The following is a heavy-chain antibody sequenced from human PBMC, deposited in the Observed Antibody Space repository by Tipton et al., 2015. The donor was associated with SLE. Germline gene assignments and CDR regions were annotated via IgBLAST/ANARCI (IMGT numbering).Heavy chain of an antibody. CDR2: VNPLLDIS. CDR3: ARESLSSSFDGYYYYMDV. V-gene: IGHV1-69*09. CDR1: GGTFSSYI. D-gene: IGHD6-6*01. Sequence: QLVQSGPEVKKPGSSVKVSCKASGGTFSSYIISWVRQAPGQGLEWMGRVNPLLDISNYAQKFLGRVTITADKSTTTAHMELSSLRSADTAVYFCARESLSSSFDGYYYYMDVWGKGTTVTVSS. J-gene: IGHJ6*03.